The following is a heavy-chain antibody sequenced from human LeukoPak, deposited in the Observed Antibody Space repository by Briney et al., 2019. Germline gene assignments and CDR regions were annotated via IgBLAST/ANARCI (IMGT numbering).Heavy chain of an antibody. CDR1: GYTFTGYY. V-gene: IGHV1-2*02. CDR3: ARDIRFGELSDNFDY. CDR2: INPNSGGT. Sequence: ASVKVSCKASGYTFTGYYMHWVRQAPGQGLEWMGWINPNSGGTNYAQKFQGRVTMTRDTSISTAYMELSRLRSDDTAVYYCARDIRFGELSDNFDYWGQGTLVTVSS. D-gene: IGHD3-10*01. J-gene: IGHJ4*02.